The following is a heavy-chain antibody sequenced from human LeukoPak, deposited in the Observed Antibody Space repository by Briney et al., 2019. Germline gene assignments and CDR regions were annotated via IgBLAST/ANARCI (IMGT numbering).Heavy chain of an antibody. CDR1: GFTVSSNY. Sequence: PGGSLRLSCAASGFTVSSNYMSWIRQPPGKGLEWIGSTYYSGGTYYNPSLKSRVTISKHTSKNQFSLRLSSVTAADTAVYYCARMIGFGKGTYYFDSWGQGTVVTVSS. J-gene: IGHJ4*02. CDR3: ARMIGFGKGTYYFDS. CDR2: TYYSGGT. D-gene: IGHD3-10*01. V-gene: IGHV4-39*07.